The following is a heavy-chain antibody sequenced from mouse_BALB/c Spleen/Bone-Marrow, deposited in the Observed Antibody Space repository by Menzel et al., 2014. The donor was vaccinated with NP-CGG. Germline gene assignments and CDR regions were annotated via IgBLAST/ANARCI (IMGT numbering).Heavy chain of an antibody. J-gene: IGHJ4*01. CDR2: IWGDGST. CDR3: ARALYDYDDLYCAMDY. D-gene: IGHD2-4*01. Sequence: VKLVESGPGPVAPSQSLSITCTVSGFSLTGYGVNWVRQPPGKGLEWLGMIWGDGSTDYNSALKSRLSISKDNSKSQVFLKMNSLQTDDTARYYCARALYDYDDLYCAMDYWGQGTSVTVSS. CDR1: GFSLTGYG. V-gene: IGHV2-6-7*01.